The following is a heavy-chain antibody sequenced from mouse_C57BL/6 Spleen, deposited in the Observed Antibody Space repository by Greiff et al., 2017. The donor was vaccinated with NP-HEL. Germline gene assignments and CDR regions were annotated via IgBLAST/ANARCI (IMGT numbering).Heavy chain of an antibody. D-gene: IGHD2-4*01. V-gene: IGHV5-12*01. CDR3: ARPDYDGNFDV. J-gene: IGHJ1*03. Sequence: DVKLVESGGGLVQPGGSLKLSCAASGFTFSDYYMYWVRQTPEKRLEWVAYISNGGGSTYYPDTVKGRFTISRDNAKNTLYLQMRRLKSEDTAMYYCARPDYDGNFDVWGTGTTVTVSS. CDR2: ISNGGGST. CDR1: GFTFSDYY.